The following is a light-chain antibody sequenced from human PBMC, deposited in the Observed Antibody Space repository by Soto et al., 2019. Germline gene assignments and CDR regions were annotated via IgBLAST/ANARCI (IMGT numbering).Light chain of an antibody. CDR2: GAS. V-gene: IGKV1-27*01. CDR1: QGISNY. J-gene: IGKJ3*01. Sequence: DIQMTQSPSSLSASVGDRVTITCRASQGISNYLAWYQQKPVKVPELLIYGASTLKSGVPSRFTGSGSGTDFTLTIRSLKPADVATYACQKYNSAPFTFGPGTKVDIK. CDR3: QKYNSAPFT.